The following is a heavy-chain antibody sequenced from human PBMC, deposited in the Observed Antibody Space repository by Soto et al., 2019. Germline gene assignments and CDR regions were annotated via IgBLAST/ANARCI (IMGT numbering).Heavy chain of an antibody. J-gene: IGHJ4*02. D-gene: IGHD3-3*01. CDR2: INHSGST. Sequence: QVQLQQWGAGLLKPSETLSLTCAVYGGSFSGYYWSWIRQPPGKGLEWIGEINHSGSTNYNPSLKRRVTISVDTSKNQFSLKLSSVTAADTAVYYCARVRGDYDFWSGYARHYYFDYWGQGTLVTVSS. CDR3: ARVRGDYDFWSGYARHYYFDY. V-gene: IGHV4-34*01. CDR1: GGSFSGYY.